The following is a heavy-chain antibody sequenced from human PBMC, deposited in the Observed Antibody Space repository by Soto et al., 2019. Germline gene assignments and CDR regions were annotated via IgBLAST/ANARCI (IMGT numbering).Heavy chain of an antibody. J-gene: IGHJ5*02. D-gene: IGHD3-10*01. CDR1: GGTFSSYA. CDR2: INTKNGVT. CDR3: ARGTGSSWLDP. V-gene: IGHV1-2*02. Sequence: ASVKGSCKASGGTFSSYAISWVRQAPGQGLEWMGWINTKNGVTRYIEKFQGRVAMTRETSINTVYMEVGSLMSDDTAVYYCARGTGSSWLDPWGQGTLVTVSS.